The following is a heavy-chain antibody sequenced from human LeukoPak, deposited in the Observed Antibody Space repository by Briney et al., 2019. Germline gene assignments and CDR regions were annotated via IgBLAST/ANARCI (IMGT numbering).Heavy chain of an antibody. CDR3: ARHDTAMVLFDY. CDR1: GGSISSSSYY. V-gene: IGHV4-39*01. J-gene: IGHJ4*02. D-gene: IGHD5-18*01. CDR2: IYYSGST. Sequence: SETLSFTCTVSGGSISSSSYYWGWIRQPPGKGLEWIGSIYYSGSTYYNPSLKSRVTISVDTSKNQFSLKLSSVTAADTAVYYCARHDTAMVLFDYWGQGTLVTVSS.